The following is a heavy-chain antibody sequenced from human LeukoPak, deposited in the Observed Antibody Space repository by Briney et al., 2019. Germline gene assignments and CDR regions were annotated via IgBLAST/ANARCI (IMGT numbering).Heavy chain of an antibody. CDR1: GGSFTTHY. CDR2: ISYIGST. V-gene: IGHV4-59*11. D-gene: IGHD3-22*01. Sequence: SETLSLTCTVSGGSFTTHYWSWIRQPPGKGLEWIGYISYIGSTNYNPSLKSRVTISIDTSKNEISLMLTSVTAADTAVYYCASDSISMNAFDAWGQGTMVTVSS. J-gene: IGHJ3*01. CDR3: ASDSISMNAFDA.